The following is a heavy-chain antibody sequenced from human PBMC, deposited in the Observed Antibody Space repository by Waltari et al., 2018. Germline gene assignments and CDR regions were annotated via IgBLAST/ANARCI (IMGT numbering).Heavy chain of an antibody. D-gene: IGHD3-16*01. V-gene: IGHV3-64*01. Sequence: DVQLVESGGALVQPGGSLRVSCAASGFTFSSSAIHWVRQAQGKGLEYVSGISSNGGSTYYANSVKGRFTISRDNSKNTMYLQMGSLRADDMAVYYCARDSNDYVGALDYWGQGTLVTVSS. J-gene: IGHJ4*02. CDR1: GFTFSSSA. CDR2: ISSNGGST. CDR3: ARDSNDYVGALDY.